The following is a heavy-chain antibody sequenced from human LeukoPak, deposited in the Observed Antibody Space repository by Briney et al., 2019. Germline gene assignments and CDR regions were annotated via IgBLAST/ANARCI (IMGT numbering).Heavy chain of an antibody. CDR1: GFTFTNYV. CDR3: TKDSWRDQLPFIFDF. Sequence: GGSLRLSCAASGFTFTNYVMSWVRQAPGKGLEWVSSISGSGGRTFYADSVKGRFTISRDNSKNTLYLEMNSLRAEDMAFYYCTKDSWRDQLPFIFDFWGQGTLVTVSS. V-gene: IGHV3-23*01. J-gene: IGHJ4*02. CDR2: ISGSGGRT. D-gene: IGHD2-2*01.